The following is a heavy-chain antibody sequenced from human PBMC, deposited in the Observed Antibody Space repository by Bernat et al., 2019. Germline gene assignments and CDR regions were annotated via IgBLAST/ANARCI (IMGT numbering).Heavy chain of an antibody. CDR2: IRGSGGSK. CDR1: GSTFSSYA. Sequence: EVQLVESGGGLVQPGGSLRLSCAASGSTFSSYAMSWVRQALGKGLEWVSAIRGSGGSKHYADSVKGRFTISRDKSKNTLYLQMNSLRAEDTAVYYCAKDALGYCTGGVCPDYWGQGTLVTVSS. D-gene: IGHD2-8*02. CDR3: AKDALGYCTGGVCPDY. J-gene: IGHJ4*02. V-gene: IGHV3-23*04.